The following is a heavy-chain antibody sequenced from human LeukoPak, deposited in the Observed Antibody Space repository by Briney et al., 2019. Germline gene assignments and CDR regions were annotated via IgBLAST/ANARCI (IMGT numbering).Heavy chain of an antibody. V-gene: IGHV2-5*02. CDR1: GFSLSTSGVG. CDR2: IYWDDDK. J-gene: IGHJ4*02. CDR3: AHSFGSGYLWTRKKYYFDY. Sequence: SGPTLVNPTQTLTLTCTFSGFSLSTSGVGVGWIRQPPGKALEWLALIYWDDDKRYSPSLKSRLTITKDTSKNQVVLTMTNMDPVDTATYYCAHSFGSGYLWTRKKYYFDYWGQGTLVTVSS. D-gene: IGHD3-22*01.